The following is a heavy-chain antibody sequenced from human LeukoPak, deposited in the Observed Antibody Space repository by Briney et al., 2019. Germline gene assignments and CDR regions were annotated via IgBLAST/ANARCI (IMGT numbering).Heavy chain of an antibody. J-gene: IGHJ4*02. CDR3: ARQVAKVGATHFDY. Sequence: SETLSLTCTVSGDSIRSGLQYWSWIRQPAGKGLEWIGRVYTGGTTNYNPSLKSRVTILVDTSKNQFFLNLMSVTAADTAVYFCARQVAKVGATHFDYWGPGSLVTVSS. CDR1: GDSIRSGLQY. D-gene: IGHD1-26*01. CDR2: VYTGGTT. V-gene: IGHV4-61*02.